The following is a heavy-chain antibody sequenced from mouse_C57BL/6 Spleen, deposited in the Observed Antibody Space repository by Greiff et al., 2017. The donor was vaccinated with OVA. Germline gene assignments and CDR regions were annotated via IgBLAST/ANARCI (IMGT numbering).Heavy chain of an antibody. CDR3: ARKGGYYAMDY. J-gene: IGHJ4*01. Sequence: EVKLMESGPGLVKPSQSLSLTCSVTGYSITSGYYWNWIRQFPGNKLEWMGYISYDGSNNYNPSLKNRISITRDTSKNQFFLKLNSVTTEDTATYYCARKGGYYAMDYWGQGTSVTVSS. V-gene: IGHV3-6*01. CDR1: GYSITSGYY. CDR2: ISYDGSN.